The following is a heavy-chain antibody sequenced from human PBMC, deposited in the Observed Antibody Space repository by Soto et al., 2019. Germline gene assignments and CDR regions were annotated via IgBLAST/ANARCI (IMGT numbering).Heavy chain of an antibody. CDR3: ARLRKLLLWFGELSPPERGMDA. CDR1: VFSFGVYY. D-gene: IGHD3-10*01. CDR2: INHSGST. J-gene: IGHJ6*02. V-gene: IGHV4-34*01. Sequence: PSSTXSLTCSFYVFSFGVYYVGLIRHPPGKGREWIGEINHSGSTNYNPSLKSRVTISVDTSKNQFSLKLSSVTAADTAVYYCARLRKLLLWFGELSPPERGMDAWGQGTTVPVYS.